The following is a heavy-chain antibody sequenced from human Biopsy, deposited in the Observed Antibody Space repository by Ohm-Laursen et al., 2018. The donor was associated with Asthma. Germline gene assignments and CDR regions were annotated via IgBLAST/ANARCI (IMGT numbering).Heavy chain of an antibody. J-gene: IGHJ6*02. CDR2: INPFGGSS. D-gene: IGHD5-12*01. V-gene: IGHV1-46*01. Sequence: ASVKVSCKVSGYTFTRYYMHWVRQAPGHGLEWMGMINPFGGSSNFAQKFQGRLTMTRDTSTRTVYMELSSLSSEDTAVYYCARGYSGSDRIVYYYSGLEVWGQGTTVTVSS. CDR1: GYTFTRYY. CDR3: ARGYSGSDRIVYYYSGLEV.